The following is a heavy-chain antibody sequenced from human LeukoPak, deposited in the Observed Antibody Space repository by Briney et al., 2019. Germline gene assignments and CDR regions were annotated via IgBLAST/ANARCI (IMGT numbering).Heavy chain of an antibody. Sequence: PSETLSLTCAVYGGSFSGYYWSWIRQPPGKGLEWIGEINHSGSTNYNPSLKSRVTISVDTSKNQFSLKLSSVTAADTAVYYCARGKLTYYYDSSGYSDAFDIWGQGTMVTVSS. CDR1: GGSFSGYY. V-gene: IGHV4-34*01. J-gene: IGHJ3*02. D-gene: IGHD3-22*01. CDR3: ARGKLTYYYDSSGYSDAFDI. CDR2: INHSGST.